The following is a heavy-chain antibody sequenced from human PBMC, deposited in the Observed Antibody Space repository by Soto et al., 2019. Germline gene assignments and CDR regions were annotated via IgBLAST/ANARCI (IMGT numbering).Heavy chain of an antibody. Sequence: GGSLRLSCAASGFTFSSYAMSWVRQAPGKGLEWVSAISGSGGSTYYADSVKGRFTISRDNSKNTLYLQMNSLRAEDTAVYYCAKVSNYDYIWGSYRPKADYWGQGTLVTVSS. CDR2: ISGSGGST. CDR3: AKVSNYDYIWGSYRPKADY. J-gene: IGHJ4*02. V-gene: IGHV3-23*01. D-gene: IGHD3-16*02. CDR1: GFTFSSYA.